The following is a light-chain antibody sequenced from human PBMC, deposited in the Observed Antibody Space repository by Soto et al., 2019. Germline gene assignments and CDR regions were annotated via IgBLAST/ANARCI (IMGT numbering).Light chain of an antibody. Sequence: DIQMTQSPSSLSASVGDEVTSTCRASQTIMTYLNWYQLKPGTPPRLLIYSAYSLQSGVPSRFSGRCSGTDFTLTISCLQPEDLATDACHQSDNSPQSFGRGTKG. CDR1: QTIMTY. CDR2: SAY. CDR3: HQSDNSPQS. V-gene: IGKV1-39*01. J-gene: IGKJ1*01.